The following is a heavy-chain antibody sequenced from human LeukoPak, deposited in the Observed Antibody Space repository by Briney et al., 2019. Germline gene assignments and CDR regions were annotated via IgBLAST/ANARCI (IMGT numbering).Heavy chain of an antibody. V-gene: IGHV1-18*01. CDR1: GYTFTSYG. J-gene: IGHJ6*03. CDR2: ISAYNGNT. CDR3: ARAHYYDSSGYHSYHYYMDV. D-gene: IGHD3-22*01. Sequence: ASVKVSCKASGYTFTSYGISWVRQAPGQGLEWMGWISAYNGNTNYAQKLQGRVTMTTDTSTSTAYMELRSLRSDDTAVYYCARAHYYDSSGYHSYHYYMDVWGKGTTVTISS.